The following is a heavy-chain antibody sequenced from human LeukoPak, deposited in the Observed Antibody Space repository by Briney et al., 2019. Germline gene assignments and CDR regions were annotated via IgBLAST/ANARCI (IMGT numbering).Heavy chain of an antibody. J-gene: IGHJ4*01. CDR1: GDSVSSNSAA. V-gene: IGHV6-1*01. CDR3: ARDLGLRFLEWLSALDY. Sequence: SQTLSLTCAISGDSVSSNSAAWNWIRQSPSRGLEWLGRTYYRSKWFNDYAVSVKSRITINPDTSKNQFSLQLNSVTPEDTAVYYCARDLGLRFLEWLSALDYWGQEPWSPSPQ. D-gene: IGHD3-3*01. CDR2: TYYRSKWFN.